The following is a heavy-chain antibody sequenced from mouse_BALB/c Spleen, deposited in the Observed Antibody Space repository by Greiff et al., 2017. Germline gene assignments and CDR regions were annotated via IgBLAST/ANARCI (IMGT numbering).Heavy chain of an antibody. CDR1: GYSFTGYY. D-gene: IGHD2-3*01. Sequence: LVKTGASVKISCKASGYSFTGYYMHWVKQTHGKSLEWIGYISCYNGATSYNQKFKGKATFTVDTSSSTAYMQFNSLTSEDSAVYYCARCGIYDGYYGAMDYWGQGTSVTVSS. CDR2: ISCYNGAT. CDR3: ARCGIYDGYYGAMDY. J-gene: IGHJ4*01. V-gene: IGHV1S34*01.